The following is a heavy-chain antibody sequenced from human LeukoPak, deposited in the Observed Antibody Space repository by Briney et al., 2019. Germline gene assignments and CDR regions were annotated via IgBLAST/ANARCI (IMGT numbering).Heavy chain of an antibody. CDR2: ISSSGNTI. CDR3: ARDIFNSDFWSAYYDC. CDR1: GFTLSSYE. J-gene: IGHJ4*02. Sequence: GGSLRLSCAASGFTLSSYEMNWVRQAPGKGLEWVSYISSSGNTIYYADPVKGRFTISRDNAKNSLYLQMNSLRAEDTAVYYCARDIFNSDFWSAYYDCWGQGTLVTVSS. V-gene: IGHV3-48*03. D-gene: IGHD3-3*01.